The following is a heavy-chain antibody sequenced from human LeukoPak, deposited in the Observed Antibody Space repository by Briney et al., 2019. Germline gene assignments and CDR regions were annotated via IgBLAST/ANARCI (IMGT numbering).Heavy chain of an antibody. J-gene: IGHJ4*02. Sequence: GGSLRLSCAASGFAFSNFYMTWMRQAPGEGLEWVANINEDGSQKYYVDSVKGRFTVSRDNAKNSLYLQMNSLRAEDTALYYCAKAKVRGSFDYWGQGTLVTVSS. CDR3: AKAKVRGSFDY. CDR2: INEDGSQK. CDR1: GFAFSNFY. V-gene: IGHV3-7*03. D-gene: IGHD3-10*01.